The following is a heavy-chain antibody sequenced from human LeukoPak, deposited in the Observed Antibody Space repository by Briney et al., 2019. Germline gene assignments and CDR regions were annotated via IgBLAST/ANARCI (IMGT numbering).Heavy chain of an antibody. Sequence: ASVKVSCKASGYTFTGYYMHWVRQAPGQGLEWMGWINPNSGGTNYAQKFQGRVTMTRDTSISTAYMELSRLRSDDTAVYYCARDLGHDYYDSSGYYGFDYWGQGTLVTVSS. D-gene: IGHD3-22*01. CDR3: ARDLGHDYYDSSGYYGFDY. CDR2: INPNSGGT. J-gene: IGHJ4*02. CDR1: GYTFTGYY. V-gene: IGHV1-2*02.